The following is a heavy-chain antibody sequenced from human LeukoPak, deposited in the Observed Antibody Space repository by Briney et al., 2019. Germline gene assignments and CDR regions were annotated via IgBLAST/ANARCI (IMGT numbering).Heavy chain of an antibody. Sequence: SETLSLTCTVSGGSISSYYWSWIRQPPGKGLEWIGYIYYSGSTNYNPSLKSRVTISVDTSKNQFSLKLSSVTAADTAVYYCARRPYCSGGSCYDRGGAFDIWGQGTMVTVSS. V-gene: IGHV4-59*08. CDR2: IYYSGST. CDR1: GGSISSYY. CDR3: ARRPYCSGGSCYDRGGAFDI. J-gene: IGHJ3*02. D-gene: IGHD2-15*01.